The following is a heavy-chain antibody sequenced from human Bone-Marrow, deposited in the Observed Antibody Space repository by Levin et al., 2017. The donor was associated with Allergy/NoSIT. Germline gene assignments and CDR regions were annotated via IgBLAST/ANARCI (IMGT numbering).Heavy chain of an antibody. D-gene: IGHD3-16*02. Sequence: GGSLRLSCAASGFTFSSYWMHWVRQAPGKGLVWVSRINSDGSSTSYADSVKGRFTISRDNAKNTLYLQMNSLRAEDTAVYYCARGPGGYDYIWGSYRLGYFDLWGRGTLVTVSS. CDR1: GFTFSSYW. J-gene: IGHJ2*01. CDR3: ARGPGGYDYIWGSYRLGYFDL. CDR2: INSDGSST. V-gene: IGHV3-74*01.